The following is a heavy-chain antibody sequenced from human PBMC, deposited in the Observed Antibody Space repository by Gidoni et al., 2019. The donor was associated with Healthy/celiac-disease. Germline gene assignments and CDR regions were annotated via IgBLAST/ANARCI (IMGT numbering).Heavy chain of an antibody. CDR2: IIPIFGTA. D-gene: IGHD6-19*01. CDR1: GGTFSSYA. J-gene: IGHJ5*02. CDR3: ARFVAVAVDNWFDP. Sequence: QVQLVQSGAEVKKPGYSVKVSCKSSGGTFSSYAISWVRPAPGQGLEWMGGIIPIFGTANYAQKFKGRVTITADKSTSTAYMELSSLRSEDTDVYYCARFVAVAVDNWFDPWGQGTLVTVSS. V-gene: IGHV1-69*06.